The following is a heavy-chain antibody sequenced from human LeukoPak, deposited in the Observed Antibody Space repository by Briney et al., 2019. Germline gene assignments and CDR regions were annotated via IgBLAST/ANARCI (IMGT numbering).Heavy chain of an antibody. CDR1: GYYFTNYW. V-gene: IGHV5-51*01. CDR3: ARAPQFSSGWYGPFDY. J-gene: IGHJ4*02. CDR2: IYSGDSDT. Sequence: SGESLKISSKGSGYYFTNYWIGWIRQMPGKGLEWMGIIYSGDSDTRYSPSFQGQVTISADKSISTAYLQWSSLKASDTAMYYCARAPQFSSGWYGPFDYWGQGSLVTVSS. D-gene: IGHD6-19*01.